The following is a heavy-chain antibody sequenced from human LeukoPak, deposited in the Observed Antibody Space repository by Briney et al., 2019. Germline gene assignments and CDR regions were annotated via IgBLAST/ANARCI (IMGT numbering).Heavy chain of an antibody. CDR3: ARWVGNRNWFDP. CDR1: GGSISSGSYL. Sequence: PSEALSLTCTVSGGSISSGSYLWGCIRQSLGKGLEWIGSISYSGSTYYNPSLKSRVTVSVDTSKNQFSLKVTSVTAADTAVYYCARWVGNRNWFDPWGQGTLVTVSS. D-gene: IGHD1-26*01. CDR2: ISYSGST. J-gene: IGHJ5*02. V-gene: IGHV4-39*07.